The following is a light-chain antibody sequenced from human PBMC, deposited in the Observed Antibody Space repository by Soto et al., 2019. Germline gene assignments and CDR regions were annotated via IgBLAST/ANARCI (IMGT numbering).Light chain of an antibody. V-gene: IGLV2-14*01. CDR2: EVS. CDR3: ISHTISGTLGV. CDR1: SSDIGGYNY. Sequence: QSALTQPASVSGSPGQSITISCTGTSSDIGGYNYVSWYQHLPGKAPKLMISEVSNRPSGISSRFSGSKSGNTASLTISGLQADDEADYYCISHTISGTLGVFGGGTKVTVL. J-gene: IGLJ3*02.